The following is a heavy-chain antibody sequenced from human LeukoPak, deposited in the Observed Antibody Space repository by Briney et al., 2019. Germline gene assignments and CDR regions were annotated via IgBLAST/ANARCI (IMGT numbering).Heavy chain of an antibody. V-gene: IGHV3-11*01. CDR3: ARGDYDKYGMDV. CDR2: ISSSGTTM. J-gene: IGHJ6*02. CDR1: GFTFSNYY. Sequence: PGGSLRLSCAASGFTFSNYYMSWIRQAPGKGLEWVSYISSSGTTMYYADSVKGRFIISRDNAKNSLFLQMNSLRAEDTAVYYCARGDYDKYGMDVWGQGTTGTVSS.